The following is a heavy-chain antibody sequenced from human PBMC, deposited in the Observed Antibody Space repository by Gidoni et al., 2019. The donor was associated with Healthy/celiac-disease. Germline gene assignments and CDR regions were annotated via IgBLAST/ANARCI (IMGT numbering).Heavy chain of an antibody. V-gene: IGHV1-69*01. J-gene: IGHJ6*02. CDR3: ARSLDSSSADYYGMDV. CDR1: GCPFRSYA. D-gene: IGHD6-13*01. Sequence: VQLVQSGAEVKKPGSSVKVSCKAAGCPFRSYAISWVRQASGQGLEWMGGIIPIFGTANYAQKFQGRVTITADESTSKAYMELSSLRSEDTAVYYCARSLDSSSADYYGMDVWGQGTTVTVSS. CDR2: IIPIFGTA.